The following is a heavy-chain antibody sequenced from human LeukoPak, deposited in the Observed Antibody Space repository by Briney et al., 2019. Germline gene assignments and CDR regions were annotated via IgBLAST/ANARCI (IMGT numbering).Heavy chain of an antibody. J-gene: IGHJ3*02. V-gene: IGHV4-59*08. CDR3: ARFDTYYDILTGYQTRNAFDI. CDR2: IYYSGST. D-gene: IGHD3-9*01. Sequence: SETLSLTCTVSGGSISSYYWSWIRQPPGKGLEWIGYIYYSGSTNYNPSLKSRVTISVDTSKNQFSLKLSSVTAADTAVYYCARFDTYYDILTGYQTRNAFDIWGQGTMVTVSS. CDR1: GGSISSYY.